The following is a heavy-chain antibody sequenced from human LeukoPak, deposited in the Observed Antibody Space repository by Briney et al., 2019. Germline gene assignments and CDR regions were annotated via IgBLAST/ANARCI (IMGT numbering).Heavy chain of an antibody. CDR3: ARDITGTTVYDC. CDR1: GYTFTSYD. CDR2: MNPNSGNT. V-gene: IGHV1-8*01. D-gene: IGHD1-7*01. J-gene: IGHJ4*02. Sequence: ASVKVSCKASGYTFTSYDINWVRQATGQGLEWMGWMNPNSGNTGYAQKFQGRVTMTRNTSISTAYMELSSLRSEDTAVYYCARDITGTTVYDCWGQGTLVTVSS.